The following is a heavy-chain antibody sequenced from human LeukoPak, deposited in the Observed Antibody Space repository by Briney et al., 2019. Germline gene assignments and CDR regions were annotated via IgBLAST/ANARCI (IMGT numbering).Heavy chain of an antibody. CDR3: ARVRLADERAWAY. Sequence: ASVKVSCKTSGYTFSDFYIHWVRQAPGQGLEYVGWITPKSGDTYSPQRFQGRVTMTRDASISTAYMELSSLRSDDTAVYFCARVRLADERAWAYWGQGTLVTVSS. CDR2: ITPKSGDT. J-gene: IGHJ4*02. D-gene: IGHD3-3*02. V-gene: IGHV1-2*02. CDR1: GYTFSDFY.